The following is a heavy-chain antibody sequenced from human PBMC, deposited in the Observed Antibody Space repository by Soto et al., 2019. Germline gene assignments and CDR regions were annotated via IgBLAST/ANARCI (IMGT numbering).Heavy chain of an antibody. CDR2: ISGSGVST. V-gene: IGHV3-23*01. Sequence: GGSLRLSCAASGFTFSSYAMSWVRQAPGKGLEWVSAISGSGVSTYYADSVKGRFTISRDNSKNTLYLQVNSLRAEDTAVYYYAKSPGMYYYDSSGYYHYDYWGQGTLVTVSS. J-gene: IGHJ4*02. D-gene: IGHD3-22*01. CDR1: GFTFSSYA. CDR3: AKSPGMYYYDSSGYYHYDY.